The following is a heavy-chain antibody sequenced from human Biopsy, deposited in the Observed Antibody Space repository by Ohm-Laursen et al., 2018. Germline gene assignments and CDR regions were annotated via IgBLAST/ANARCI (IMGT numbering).Heavy chain of an antibody. CDR1: GGSITTYY. CDR3: ARAYFPDYTIDTSANYYAGDAFDI. D-gene: IGHD3-22*01. J-gene: IGHJ3*02. V-gene: IGHV4-4*07. Sequence: GTLSLTCTVSGGSITTYYWSWIRQPAGKGLEWIGRIYPSGSNNYNPSLKSRVPMSIDTSKKHFSLNRSSAPAADPAVYYCARAYFPDYTIDTSANYYAGDAFDIWGQGTVVTVSS. CDR2: IYPSGSN.